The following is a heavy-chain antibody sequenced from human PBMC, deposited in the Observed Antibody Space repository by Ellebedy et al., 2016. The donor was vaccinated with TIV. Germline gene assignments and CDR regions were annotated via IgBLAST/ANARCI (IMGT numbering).Heavy chain of an antibody. V-gene: IGHV3-23*01. Sequence: GESLKISCVASGFAFSSYAMNWVRQAPGKGLEWVSLISDSGGNTYYADSVKGRFTISRDNSKNTLFLQMSSLRAEDTAVYFCARRSTDFAFDSWGQGTLVTVSS. CDR3: ARRSTDFAFDS. D-gene: IGHD2-8*02. CDR2: ISDSGGNT. J-gene: IGHJ4*02. CDR1: GFAFSSYA.